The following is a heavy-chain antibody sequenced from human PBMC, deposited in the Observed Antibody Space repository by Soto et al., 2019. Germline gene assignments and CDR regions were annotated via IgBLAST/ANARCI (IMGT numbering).Heavy chain of an antibody. J-gene: IGHJ5*02. CDR1: GFAVDNGGFY. CDR3: ARGGAEDNYFGP. CDR2: ICCSGSS. Sequence: SETLSLTCTVSGFAVDNGGFYWSWIRQQPGKGLEWIGHICCSGSSHYNPSLRSRVTISMDTSKNDLSLKLNSVTAADTAVYYCARGGAEDNYFGPWGQGTLVTVSS. V-gene: IGHV4-31*03.